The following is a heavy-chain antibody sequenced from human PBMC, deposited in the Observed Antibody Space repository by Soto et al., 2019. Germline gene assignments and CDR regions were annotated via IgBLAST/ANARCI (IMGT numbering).Heavy chain of an antibody. CDR3: ARAGVRSNEMNMYFDY. Sequence: GGSLRLSCAASGFTFSGSDMTWVRPAPGEGLEWVSGISASAANTYYADSVKGRFTISRDNSRSTLYLQMNSLRAGDTAIYYCARAGVRSNEMNMYFDYWGQGALVTVSS. J-gene: IGHJ4*02. V-gene: IGHV3-23*01. CDR1: GFTFSGSD. CDR2: ISASAANT. D-gene: IGHD7-27*01.